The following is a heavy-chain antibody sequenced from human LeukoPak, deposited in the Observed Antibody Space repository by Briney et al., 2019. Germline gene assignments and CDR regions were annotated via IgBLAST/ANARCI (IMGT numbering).Heavy chain of an antibody. J-gene: IGHJ4*02. CDR1: GFTFSSYA. CDR3: ARGEQEMATMSIDY. V-gene: IGHV3-23*01. D-gene: IGHD5-24*01. Sequence: GGSLRLSCAASGFTFSSYAMSWVRQAPGKGLEWVSAISGSGGSTYYADSVKGRFTISRDNSKNTLYLQMNSLRAEDTAVYYCARGEQEMATMSIDYWGQGTLVTVSS. CDR2: ISGSGGST.